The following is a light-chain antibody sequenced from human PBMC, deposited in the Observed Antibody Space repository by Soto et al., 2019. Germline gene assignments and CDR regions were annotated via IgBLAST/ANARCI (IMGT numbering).Light chain of an antibody. CDR2: GAA. V-gene: IGKV3-15*01. Sequence: IVMTQSPATLSVSPGERATLSCRASQSVFSSLAWYQQKPGQAPRLLIYGAATRATGVPARFSGSGSGTEFTLTISSLQSEDFAIYYCQQYHNWPAFGQGTTVEVE. CDR1: QSVFSS. CDR3: QQYHNWPA. J-gene: IGKJ1*01.